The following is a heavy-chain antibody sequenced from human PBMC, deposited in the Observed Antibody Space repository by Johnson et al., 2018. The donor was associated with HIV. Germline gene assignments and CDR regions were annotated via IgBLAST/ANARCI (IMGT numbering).Heavy chain of an antibody. J-gene: IGHJ3*01. CDR3: TTGNGGEAIGV. V-gene: IGHV3-15*01. CDR2: IKSKTAGGTT. CDR1: GFTVSSNY. Sequence: VQLVESGGGLVQPGGSLRLSCAASGFTVSSNYMSWVRQAPGKGLEWVGRIKSKTAGGTTDYAAPVKGRFTISRDDSKNTLYFQMNRLKTEDTAVYYCTTGNGGEAIGVWGQGTMVTVSS.